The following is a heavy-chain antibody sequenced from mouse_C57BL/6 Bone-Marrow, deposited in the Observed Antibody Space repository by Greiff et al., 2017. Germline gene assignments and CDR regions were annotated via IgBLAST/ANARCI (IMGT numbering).Heavy chain of an antibody. CDR3: ARPRWGMDY. Sequence: EVKLMESGGGLVKPGGSLKLSCAASGFTFSDYGMHWVRQAPEKGLEWVAYISSGSSTIYYADTVSGRFTISRDNAKNTLFLRMARLRSEDTAMYFCARPRWGMDYWGQGTSVTVSS. J-gene: IGHJ4*01. CDR1: GFTFSDYG. D-gene: IGHD1-1*02. CDR2: ISSGSSTI. V-gene: IGHV5-17*01.